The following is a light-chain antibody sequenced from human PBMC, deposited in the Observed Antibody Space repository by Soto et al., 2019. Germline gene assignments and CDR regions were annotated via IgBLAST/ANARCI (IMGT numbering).Light chain of an antibody. V-gene: IGKV1-39*01. J-gene: IGKJ1*01. CDR3: HQYHNFPRT. CDR1: QSISSY. CDR2: VAS. Sequence: DIQMTHSPSSLSASVLDIVTITFRSSQSISSYLNWYQQKPGKAPKLLIYVASSLQSGVPSRFSGSGSGTEFTLTVSSLQPDDFATYYCHQYHNFPRTFGQGTKVDIK.